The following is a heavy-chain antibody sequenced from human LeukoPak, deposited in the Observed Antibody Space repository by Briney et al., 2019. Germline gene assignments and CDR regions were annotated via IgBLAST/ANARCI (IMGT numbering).Heavy chain of an antibody. Sequence: PSETLSLTCAVYGGSFRGYYWSWIRQPPGKGLEWIGEINHSGSTNYNPSLKSRVTISVDTSKNQFSLKLSSVTAADTAVYYCARGVRVVVIGRRKDAFDIWGQGTMVTVSS. CDR1: GGSFRGYY. D-gene: IGHD3-22*01. CDR3: ARGVRVVVIGRRKDAFDI. V-gene: IGHV4-34*01. J-gene: IGHJ3*02. CDR2: INHSGST.